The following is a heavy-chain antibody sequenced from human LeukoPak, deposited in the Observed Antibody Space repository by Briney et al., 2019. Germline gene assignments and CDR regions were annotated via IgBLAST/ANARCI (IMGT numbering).Heavy chain of an antibody. Sequence: ASVKVSCKASGHTVIIYAISWVRQAPGQGLEWMGWITPYNGQTNYAQKVQGRVTMTADTSTNTVYMEVRSLTFDDAAVYYCAHSNYFTILPTDQWGQGTLVTVSS. D-gene: IGHD3-9*01. CDR3: AHSNYFTILPTDQ. V-gene: IGHV1-18*01. J-gene: IGHJ4*02. CDR2: ITPYNGQT. CDR1: GHTVIIYA.